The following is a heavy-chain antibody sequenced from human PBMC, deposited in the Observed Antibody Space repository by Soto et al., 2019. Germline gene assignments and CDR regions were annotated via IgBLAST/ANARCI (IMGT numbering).Heavy chain of an antibody. D-gene: IGHD4-17*01. CDR3: ARRYGDYFDY. Sequence: SETLSLTCTVSGGCISSYYWSWIRQPPGKGLEWIGYIYYSGSTNYNPSLKSRVTISVDTSKNQFSLRLSSVTAADTAVYYCARRYGDYFDYWGQGTLVTVSS. V-gene: IGHV4-59*08. CDR2: IYYSGST. CDR1: GGCISSYY. J-gene: IGHJ4*02.